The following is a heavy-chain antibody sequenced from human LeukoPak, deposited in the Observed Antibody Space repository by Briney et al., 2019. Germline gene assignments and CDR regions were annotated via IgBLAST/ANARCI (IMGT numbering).Heavy chain of an antibody. CDR3: ARVGLGIGWYADL. Sequence: SVKVSCKASGGTFSSYAISWVRQAPGQGLEWMGGIIPIFGTANYAQKFQGRVTITADESTSTAYMELRSLRFDDTAVYYCARVGLGIGWYADLWGRGTLVTVLS. J-gene: IGHJ2*01. CDR1: GGTFSSYA. V-gene: IGHV1-69*01. CDR2: IIPIFGTA. D-gene: IGHD7-27*01.